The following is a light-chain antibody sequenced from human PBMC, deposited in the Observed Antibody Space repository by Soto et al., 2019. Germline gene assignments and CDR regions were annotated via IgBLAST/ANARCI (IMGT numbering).Light chain of an antibody. CDR2: AAA. CDR1: QNIERY. V-gene: IGKV1-39*01. J-gene: IGKJ2*01. CDR3: QQTHSTIHS. Sequence: DIQMTQSPSSLSASIGDTITISCRASQNIERYLNWYQKKEGRAPQLLMFAAANLESGVPSRFRGSGSGTDFTLTISSLQPEDFATYYCQQTHSTIHSFGQGTKVDIK.